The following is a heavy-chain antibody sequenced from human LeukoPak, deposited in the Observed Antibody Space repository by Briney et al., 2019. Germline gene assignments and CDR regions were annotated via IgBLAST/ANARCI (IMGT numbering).Heavy chain of an antibody. CDR2: TSWDSGTI. Sequence: GGSLRLSSAGSGLTLYELAMHWVRQAPGKGLEWVSSTSWDSGTIAYADSVKVRFTISRDNANAALFLELNSLRVDRSGLCYCASLEGGFGFDHWGKGTLVTVSS. D-gene: IGHD2-15*01. CDR3: ASLEGGFGFDH. CDR1: GLTLYELA. J-gene: IGHJ4*02. V-gene: IGHV3-9*01.